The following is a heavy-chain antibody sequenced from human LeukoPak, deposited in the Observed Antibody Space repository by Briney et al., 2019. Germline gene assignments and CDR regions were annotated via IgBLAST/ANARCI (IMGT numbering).Heavy chain of an antibody. CDR3: ARRSGDYFDY. J-gene: IGHJ4*02. D-gene: IGHD3-10*01. CDR1: GGSISTYY. CDR2: IYYTGST. Sequence: PSETLSLTCAVSGGSISTYYWNWIRQPPGKGLEWIGYIYYTGSTIYNPSLKSRVTISVDTSKNQFSLKLSSVTAADTAVYYCARRSGDYFDYWGQGTLVTVSS. V-gene: IGHV4-59*12.